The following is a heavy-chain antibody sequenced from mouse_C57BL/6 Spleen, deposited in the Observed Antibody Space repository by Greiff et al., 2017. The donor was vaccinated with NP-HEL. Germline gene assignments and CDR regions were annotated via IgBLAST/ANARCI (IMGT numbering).Heavy chain of an antibody. J-gene: IGHJ4*01. CDR3: ARSGRDYDDGGYAMDY. CDR1: GYSFTGYY. D-gene: IGHD2-4*01. V-gene: IGHV1-42*01. CDR2: INPSTGGT. Sequence: EVQLQESGPELVKPGASVKISCKASGYSFTGYYMNWVKQSPEKSLEWIGEINPSTGGTTYNQKFKAKATLTVDKSSSTAYMQLKSLTSEDSAVYYCARSGRDYDDGGYAMDYWGQGTSVTVSS.